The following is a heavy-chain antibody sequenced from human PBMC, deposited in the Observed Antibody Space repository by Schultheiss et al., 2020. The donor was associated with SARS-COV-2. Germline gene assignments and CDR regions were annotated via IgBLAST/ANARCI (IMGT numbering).Heavy chain of an antibody. D-gene: IGHD5-24*01. Sequence: SETLSLTCTVSGGSISSGGYYWSWIRQPPGKGLEWIGYIYHSGSTYYNPSLKSRVTISVDRSKNQFSLKLSSVTAADTAVYYCARGEMATITFDYWGQGTLVTVSS. CDR3: ARGEMATITFDY. CDR2: IYHSGST. CDR1: GGSISSGGYY. J-gene: IGHJ4*02. V-gene: IGHV4-30-2*01.